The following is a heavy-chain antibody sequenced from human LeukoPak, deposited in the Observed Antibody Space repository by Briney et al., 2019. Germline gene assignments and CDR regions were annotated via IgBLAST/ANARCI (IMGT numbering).Heavy chain of an antibody. V-gene: IGHV4-39*01. Sequence: SETLSLTCTVSGGSISSSPYYWGWARQPPGRGLGWIASIYRSGSTFYDPSLKSRVTISIDTSKNQFSLRLNSVTSADTAVYFCARGPDYSTSYAANWFDPWGQGTLVTVSS. D-gene: IGHD2-2*01. CDR3: ARGPDYSTSYAANWFDP. CDR2: IYRSGST. J-gene: IGHJ5*02. CDR1: GGSISSSPYY.